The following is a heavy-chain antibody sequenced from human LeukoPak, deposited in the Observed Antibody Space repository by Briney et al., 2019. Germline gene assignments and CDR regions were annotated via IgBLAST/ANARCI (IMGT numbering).Heavy chain of an antibody. CDR1: GGSISSGDYY. Sequence: NSSETLSLTCTVSGGSISSGDYYWSWIRQPPGKGLEWIGYIYYSGSTYYNPSLKSRVTISVDTSKNQFSLKLSSVTAADTAVYYCAGEKIGGFSDFWSGFDYWGQGTLVTVSS. CDR3: AGEKIGGFSDFWSGFDY. J-gene: IGHJ4*02. V-gene: IGHV4-61*08. D-gene: IGHD3-3*01. CDR2: IYYSGST.